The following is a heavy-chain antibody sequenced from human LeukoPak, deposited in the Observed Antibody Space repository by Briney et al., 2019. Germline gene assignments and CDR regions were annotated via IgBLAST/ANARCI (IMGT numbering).Heavy chain of an antibody. Sequence: SETLSLPCAVYGGSFSGYYWSWIRQPPGKGLEWIGEINHSGSTNYNPSLKSRVTISVDTSKNQFSLKLSSVTAADTAVYYCASEPLSTYYYDSSGYWNWFDPWGQGTLVTVSS. CDR1: GGSFSGYY. V-gene: IGHV4-34*01. J-gene: IGHJ5*02. CDR2: INHSGST. CDR3: ASEPLSTYYYDSSGYWNWFDP. D-gene: IGHD3-22*01.